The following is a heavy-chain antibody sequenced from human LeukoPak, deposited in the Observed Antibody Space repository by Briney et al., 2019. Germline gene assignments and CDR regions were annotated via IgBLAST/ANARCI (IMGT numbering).Heavy chain of an antibody. D-gene: IGHD5-24*01. Sequence: PSETLSLTCTLSGGSISSYYWSWLRHPPGKTLEWIGYVFSSGRTTYNTSLKSRVTIPGNPSKNQFSLELRSVTAADPAMFYWTSRRRDGYNFDLWRQGTLVTVSS. CDR3: TSRRRDGYNFDL. CDR2: VFSSGRT. CDR1: GGSISSYY. V-gene: IGHV4-59*01. J-gene: IGHJ4*02.